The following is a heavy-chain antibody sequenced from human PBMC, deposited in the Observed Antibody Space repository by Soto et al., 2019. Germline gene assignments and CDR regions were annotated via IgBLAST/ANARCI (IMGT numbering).Heavy chain of an antibody. CDR1: GFTFSSYA. Sequence: QVQLVESGGGVVQPGRSLRLSCAASGFTFSSYAMHWVRQAPGKGLEWVAVISYDGSNKYYADSVKGRFTIARDNSKNTLDLQTNSLRAEDTAGYYCARDGGYGLSHFDYWGQGTLVTVSS. CDR3: ARDGGYGLSHFDY. D-gene: IGHD3-16*01. V-gene: IGHV3-30-3*01. CDR2: ISYDGSNK. J-gene: IGHJ4*02.